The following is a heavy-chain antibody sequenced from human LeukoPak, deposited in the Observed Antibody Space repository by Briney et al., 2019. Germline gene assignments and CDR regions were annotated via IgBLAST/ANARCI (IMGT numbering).Heavy chain of an antibody. CDR1: GFTFSSYS. D-gene: IGHD3-3*01. Sequence: GGSLRLSCAASGFTFSSYSMIWVRQAPGKGLEWVSYISSSSSTIYYADSVKGRFTISRDNAKNSLYLQMNSLRAEDTAVYYCARDWVYYDFWSGYSTVDYWGQGTLVTVSS. V-gene: IGHV3-48*01. CDR2: ISSSSSTI. J-gene: IGHJ4*02. CDR3: ARDWVYYDFWSGYSTVDY.